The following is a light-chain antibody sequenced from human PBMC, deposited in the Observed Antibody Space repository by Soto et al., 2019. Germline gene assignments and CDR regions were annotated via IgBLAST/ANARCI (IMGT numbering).Light chain of an antibody. J-gene: IGKJ5*01. CDR3: QQSYSTLSIT. CDR2: AAS. V-gene: IGKV1-39*01. Sequence: DIQMTQSPSSLSASVGDRVTITCRASESSSRHLNCYQQNPWKAPKLLIYAASSLQDGVPSRVSGGGSGTDFSLTISNLQPEDFATYYCQQSYSTLSITFGQGTRLEI. CDR1: ESSSRH.